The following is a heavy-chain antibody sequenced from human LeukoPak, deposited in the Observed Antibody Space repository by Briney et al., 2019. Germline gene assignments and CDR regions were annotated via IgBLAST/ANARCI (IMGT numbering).Heavy chain of an antibody. CDR3: ARDVPHYYDSSGPYT. CDR2: IYYSGST. CDR1: GGAITNYY. Sequence: SETLSLTCGVSGGAITNYYWNWIRQPPGKGLEWIGYIYYSGSTYYNPSLKSRVTISVDTSKNQFSLKLSSVTAADTAVYYCARDVPHYYDSSGPYTWGQGTLVTVSS. D-gene: IGHD3-22*01. J-gene: IGHJ5*02. V-gene: IGHV4-30-4*08.